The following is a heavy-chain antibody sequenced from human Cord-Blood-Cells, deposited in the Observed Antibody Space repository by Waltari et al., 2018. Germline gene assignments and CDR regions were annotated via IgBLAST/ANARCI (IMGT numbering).Heavy chain of an antibody. CDR2: INHSGST. D-gene: IGHD6-6*01. V-gene: IGHV4-34*01. Sequence: QVQLQQWGAGLLKPSETLSLTCAVYGGSFSGYYWSWIRQPPGKGLEWIGEINHSGSTNYTPSLKSRVTISVDTSKNQFSLKLSSVTAADTAVYYCARVGIAARPLDYWGQGTLVTVSS. CDR1: GGSFSGYY. CDR3: ARVGIAARPLDY. J-gene: IGHJ4*02.